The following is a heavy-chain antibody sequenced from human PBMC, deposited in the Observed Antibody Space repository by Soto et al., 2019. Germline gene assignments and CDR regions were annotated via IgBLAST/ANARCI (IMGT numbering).Heavy chain of an antibody. J-gene: IGHJ4*02. Sequence: VKLVQCGAEVKKPGASVKVSCQPSGYDFSSYGISWVRQAPGQGLEWMGWISACNGNRDYAQQFQGRVTMTSDTSRTTAYMELRSLRSDDTAVYYCVRDPQRNDYWGQGTLVNVSS. CDR1: GYDFSSYG. V-gene: IGHV1-18*04. CDR2: ISACNGNR. CDR3: VRDPQRNDY. D-gene: IGHD2-2*01.